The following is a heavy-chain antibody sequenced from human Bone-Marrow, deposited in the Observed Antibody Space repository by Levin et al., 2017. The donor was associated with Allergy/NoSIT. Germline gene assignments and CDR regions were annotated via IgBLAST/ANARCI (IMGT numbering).Heavy chain of an antibody. CDR1: GFTVSSNY. CDR2: IYSGGST. Sequence: GGSLRLSCAASGFTVSSNYMSWVRQAPGKGPEWVSVIYSGGSTYYADSVKGRFTISRDNSKNTLYLQMKSLRAEDTAAYSCARGWFGELLSRWGQGTLVTVSS. J-gene: IGHJ4*02. D-gene: IGHD3-10*01. CDR3: ARGWFGELLSR. V-gene: IGHV3-53*01.